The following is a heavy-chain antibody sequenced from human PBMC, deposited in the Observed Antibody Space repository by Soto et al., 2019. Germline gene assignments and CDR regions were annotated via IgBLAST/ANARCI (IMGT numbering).Heavy chain of an antibody. J-gene: IGHJ3*01. Sequence: PGGSLRLSXAGSGFTFNRNAMSWVRQAPGKGLEWVSGITGNSAFTYYADSVKGRFTISRDNSKNTLYLQMNTLRVEDTAVYYCAKNRDYDYDAFDVWGQGTVVTVSS. CDR1: GFTFNRNA. D-gene: IGHD3-16*01. CDR2: ITGNSAFT. V-gene: IGHV3-23*01. CDR3: AKNRDYDYDAFDV.